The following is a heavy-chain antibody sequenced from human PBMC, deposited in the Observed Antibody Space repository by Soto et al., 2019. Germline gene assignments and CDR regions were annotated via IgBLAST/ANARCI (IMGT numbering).Heavy chain of an antibody. CDR3: ASWLQKLEGGATFKF. CDR2: IRQQGGEK. J-gene: IGHJ1*01. V-gene: IGHV3-7*01. Sequence: EVQLVESGGGLVQPGGSLTLSCAASGFTFSSYWMSWFRQAPGKGLECVANIRQQGGEKYYVGYVKGRFTISRDNAKNSLYLQMNSMRVEDTAVYYCASWLQKLEGGATFKFWGQGTIVTVSS. CDR1: GFTFSSYW. D-gene: IGHD6-13*01.